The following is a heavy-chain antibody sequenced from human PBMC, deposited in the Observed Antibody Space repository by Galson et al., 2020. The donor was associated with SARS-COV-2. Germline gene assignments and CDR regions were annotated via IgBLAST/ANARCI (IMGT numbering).Heavy chain of an antibody. D-gene: IGHD3-16*01. CDR1: GGSFNDYS. J-gene: IGHJ6*03. V-gene: IGHV4-34*01. CDR2: VSHTGST. CDR3: ARGGSRPIMAFVYYYFCMDV. Sequence: SETLSLTCAVYGGSFNDYSWTWVRQPPGKGLEWVGEVSHTGSTNYSPSLKSRVFMSVDTSKNQFSLKLRSVTAADTAVYYCARGGSRPIMAFVYYYFCMDVWGKGTTVPVSS.